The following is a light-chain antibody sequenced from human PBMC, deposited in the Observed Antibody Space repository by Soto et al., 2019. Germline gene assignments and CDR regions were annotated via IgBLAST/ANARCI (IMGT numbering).Light chain of an antibody. CDR2: GAS. V-gene: IGKV3D-20*02. CDR3: QQRSNWIT. J-gene: IGKJ5*01. CDR1: QSVSSNY. Sequence: EILLTQSPGTLSLSPGERVTLSCRASQSVSSNYLAWYQQKPGQAPRLLIYGASSRATGIPDRFSGSGSGTDFTLTISSLEPEDFAVYYCQQRSNWITFGQGTRLEIK.